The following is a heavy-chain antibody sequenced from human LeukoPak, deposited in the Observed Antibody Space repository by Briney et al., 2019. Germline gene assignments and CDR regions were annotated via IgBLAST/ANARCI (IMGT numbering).Heavy chain of an antibody. CDR2: INHSGST. Sequence: SETLSLTCAGYGGSFSGYYWIWIRQPPGKGLEWRGEINHSGSTNYNPSLKSRVTISVDTSKNQSSMKLSSVTAADTAVYYCARTVVPAAPDDYWGQGTLVTVSS. V-gene: IGHV4-34*01. CDR1: GGSFSGYY. J-gene: IGHJ4*02. D-gene: IGHD2-2*01. CDR3: ARTVVPAAPDDY.